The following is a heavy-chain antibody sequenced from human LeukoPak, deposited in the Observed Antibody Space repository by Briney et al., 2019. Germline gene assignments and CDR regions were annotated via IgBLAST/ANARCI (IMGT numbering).Heavy chain of an antibody. D-gene: IGHD2-15*01. CDR3: ARKRGGNYYYYMDV. CDR1: GGSISSYY. CDR2: IYYSGST. Sequence: SETLSLTCTVSGGSISSYYWRWIRQPPGKGLERIGYIYYSGSTNYNPSLKSRVTISVDTSKNQLSLKLSSVTAADTAVYYCARKRGGNYYYYMDVWGKGTTVTVSS. V-gene: IGHV4-59*01. J-gene: IGHJ6*03.